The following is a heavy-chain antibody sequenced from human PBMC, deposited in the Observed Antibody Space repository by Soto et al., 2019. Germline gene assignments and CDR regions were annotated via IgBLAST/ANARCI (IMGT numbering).Heavy chain of an antibody. Sequence: ASVKVSCKASGYSFTSYGISWVRQAPGRGPEWMGWISGHNGNTNHPQSLQGRVTMTTDTSRNTAYMELRSLRSDDTAVYYCARHRFNYYDDTVYYYFDYWGQGTLVIVSS. CDR3: ARHRFNYYDDTVYYYFDY. CDR1: GYSFTSYG. V-gene: IGHV1-18*04. CDR2: ISGHNGNT. D-gene: IGHD3-22*01. J-gene: IGHJ4*02.